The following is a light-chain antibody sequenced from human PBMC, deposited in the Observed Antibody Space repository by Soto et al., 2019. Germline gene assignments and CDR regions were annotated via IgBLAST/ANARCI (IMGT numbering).Light chain of an antibody. Sequence: DIVMTQSPDSLAVSLGERATINCKSSQSVLYSTNNKNYLAWYQQKPGQPPKLLIYWASTRESGVPDRFSGSGSGTDFTLTISSLQXEDVAVYYCQQYYSTPRTFCQGTKLEIK. CDR2: WAS. V-gene: IGKV4-1*01. CDR1: QSVLYSTNNKNY. J-gene: IGKJ2*01. CDR3: QQYYSTPRT.